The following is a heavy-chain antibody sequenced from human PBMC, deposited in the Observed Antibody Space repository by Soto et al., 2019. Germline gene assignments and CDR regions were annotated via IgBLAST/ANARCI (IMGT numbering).Heavy chain of an antibody. Sequence: LGGSLRLSCAASGFTFSNYAMSWVRQAPGKGLEWVSAISGSGGTTYNADSVKGRFTISRDNSNNTLYLQMDSLRAEDTAVYYCAKFFVGTGGSSGWPWYFDHWGQGTLVTVSS. V-gene: IGHV3-23*01. D-gene: IGHD6-25*01. CDR3: AKFFVGTGGSSGWPWYFDH. J-gene: IGHJ4*02. CDR2: ISGSGGTT. CDR1: GFTFSNYA.